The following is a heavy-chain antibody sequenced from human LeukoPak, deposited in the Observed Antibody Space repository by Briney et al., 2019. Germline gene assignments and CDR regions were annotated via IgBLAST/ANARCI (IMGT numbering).Heavy chain of an antibody. Sequence: SETLSLTCTVSGGSISGYYWSWIRQPPGKGLEWIGYIYYSGSTNYNPSLKSRVTISVDTSKNQFSLKLSSVTAADTAVYYCAREPRYWGQGTLVTVSS. V-gene: IGHV4-59*01. CDR1: GGSISGYY. CDR2: IYYSGST. CDR3: AREPRY. J-gene: IGHJ4*02.